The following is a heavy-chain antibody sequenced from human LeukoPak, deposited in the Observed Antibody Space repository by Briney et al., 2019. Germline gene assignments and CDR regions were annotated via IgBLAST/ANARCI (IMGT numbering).Heavy chain of an antibody. CDR2: INHSGST. J-gene: IGHJ5*02. V-gene: IGHV4-34*01. CDR1: GGSFSGYY. CDR3: ARGVLLWFGELLSYNWFDP. Sequence: PSETLSLTCAVYGGSFSGYYWSWIRQPPGKGLEWIGEINHSGSTNYNPSLKSRVTISVDTSKSQFSLKLSSVTAADTAVYYCARGVLLWFGELLSYNWFDPWGQGTLVTVSS. D-gene: IGHD3-10*01.